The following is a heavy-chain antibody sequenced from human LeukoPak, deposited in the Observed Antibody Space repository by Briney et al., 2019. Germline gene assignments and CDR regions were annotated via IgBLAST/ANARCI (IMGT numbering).Heavy chain of an antibody. CDR2: VYYSGGT. V-gene: IGHV4-61*01. Sequence: SETLSLTCSVSGASVSSGTYYWCWVQQPPGKGLEWIGYVYYSGGTNYNPSLESRLTISVDTSKNQFSLKLSSVTAADTAVYYCARATAFLLDTAMARPCLEFDYWGQGTLVTVSS. J-gene: IGHJ4*02. D-gene: IGHD5-18*01. CDR1: GASVSSGTYY. CDR3: ARATAFLLDTAMARPCLEFDY.